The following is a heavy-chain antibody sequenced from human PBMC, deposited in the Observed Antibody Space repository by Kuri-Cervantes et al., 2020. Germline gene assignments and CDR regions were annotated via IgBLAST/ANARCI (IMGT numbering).Heavy chain of an antibody. Sequence: SVKVSCKASGGTFSSYAISWVRQAPGQGLEWMGGIIPIFGTANYAQKFQGRVTITADESTSTAYMELNSLRAEDTAVYYCAKADAREWELLGYWGQGTLVTVSS. CDR3: AKADAREWELLGY. CDR1: GGTFSSYA. D-gene: IGHD1-26*01. CDR2: IIPIFGTA. J-gene: IGHJ4*02. V-gene: IGHV1-69*13.